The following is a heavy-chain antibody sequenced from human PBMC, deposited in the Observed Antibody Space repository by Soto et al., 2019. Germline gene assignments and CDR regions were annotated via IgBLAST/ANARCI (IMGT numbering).Heavy chain of an antibody. D-gene: IGHD5-18*01. J-gene: IGHJ4*02. CDR1: GYSFTSYW. Sequence: ESLTPSCQGSGYSFTSYWISWVRQMPGKGLEWMGWIDPSDSYTNYSPSFQGHVTISAHTPISTAYLQWSSLRASDTAMYYCARQIYDADTGPNFHCYFDSWGQGTPVTASS. CDR3: ARQIYDADTGPNFHCYFDS. V-gene: IGHV5-10-1*01. CDR2: IDPSDSYT.